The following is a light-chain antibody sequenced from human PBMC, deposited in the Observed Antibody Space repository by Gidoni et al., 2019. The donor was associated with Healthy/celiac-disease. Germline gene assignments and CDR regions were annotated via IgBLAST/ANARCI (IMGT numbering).Light chain of an antibody. V-gene: IGKV1-5*01. CDR1: QSISSW. Sequence: DIQMTQSPSTLSASVGDRVTIPCRASQSISSWLAWYQQKPGKGPKLLIYDASSLESGVPSRFSGSGSGTEFTLTISSLQPDDFATYYCQQYNSYSPSLGFGGGTKVEIK. J-gene: IGKJ4*01. CDR2: DAS. CDR3: QQYNSYSPSLG.